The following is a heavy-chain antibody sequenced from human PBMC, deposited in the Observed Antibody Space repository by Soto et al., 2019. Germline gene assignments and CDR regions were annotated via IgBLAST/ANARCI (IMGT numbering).Heavy chain of an antibody. J-gene: IGHJ4*02. V-gene: IGHV3-53*01. CDR2: IYGGGTT. CDR3: VQTTGWPGFDF. CDR1: GFAVSSKY. D-gene: IGHD6-19*01. Sequence: EVQLVESGGGLIQPGGSLRLSCAASGFAVSSKYMTWVRQAPGKGLEWVSGIYGGGTTYYADSVKGRFTISRATSKTTLYLQMNSLSAEDTAVYYCVQTTGWPGFDFWGQGTLVTVSS.